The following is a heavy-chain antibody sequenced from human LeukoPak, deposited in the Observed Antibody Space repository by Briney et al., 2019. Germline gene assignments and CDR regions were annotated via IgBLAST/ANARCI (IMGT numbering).Heavy chain of an antibody. J-gene: IGHJ4*02. V-gene: IGHV3-74*01. CDR1: GFTFSSHW. Sequence: SGGSLRLSRAASGFTFSSHWMHWVRQAPGKGLVWVSGISTDGSRPRYADSVNGRFTISRDNAKNTLYLQMNSLRAEDTAVYFCVRDGQGSTPLDYWGQGTLVTVSS. CDR3: VRDGQGSTPLDY. D-gene: IGHD2-15*01. CDR2: ISTDGSRP.